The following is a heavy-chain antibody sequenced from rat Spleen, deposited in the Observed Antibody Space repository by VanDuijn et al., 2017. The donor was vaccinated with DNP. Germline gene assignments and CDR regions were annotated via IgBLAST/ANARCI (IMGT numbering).Heavy chain of an antibody. V-gene: IGHV5-7*01. Sequence: EVQLVESGGDLVQPGRSLKLFCAASGFTFSDYYMAWIRQAPTKGLEWVATIRYDGRSTYYRDSVKGRFTISRDNAKSTLCLQMDSLRSEDTATYYCARLRNSGTFDYWGQGVMVTVSS. J-gene: IGHJ2*01. D-gene: IGHD4-3*01. CDR3: ARLRNSGTFDY. CDR1: GFTFSDYY. CDR2: IRYDGRST.